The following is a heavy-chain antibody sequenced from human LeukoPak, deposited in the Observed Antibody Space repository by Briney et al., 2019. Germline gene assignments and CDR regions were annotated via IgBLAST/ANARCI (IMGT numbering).Heavy chain of an antibody. Sequence: NPSETLSLTCAVYGGSFSGYYWSWIRQPPGKGLEWIGEINHSGSTNYNPSLKSRVTISVDTSKNQFSLKLSSVTAADTAVYYCARDRLGGYYDSSGYPSFDYWGQGTLVTVSS. CDR1: GGSFSGYY. CDR2: INHSGST. D-gene: IGHD3-22*01. CDR3: ARDRLGGYYDSSGYPSFDY. J-gene: IGHJ4*02. V-gene: IGHV4-34*01.